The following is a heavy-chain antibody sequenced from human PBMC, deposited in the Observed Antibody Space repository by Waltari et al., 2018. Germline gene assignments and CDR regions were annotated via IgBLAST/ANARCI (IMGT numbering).Heavy chain of an antibody. CDR3: AEPGDYVKNAFDI. V-gene: IGHV3-30-3*01. Sequence: QVQLVESGGGVVQPGRSLRLSCAASGFTFSSYAMHWVRRAPGKGLEWVAVISYDGSNKYYADSVKGRFTISRDNSKNTLYLQMNSLRAEDTAVYYCAEPGDYVKNAFDIWGQGTMVTVSS. CDR2: ISYDGSNK. CDR1: GFTFSSYA. J-gene: IGHJ3*02. D-gene: IGHD4-17*01.